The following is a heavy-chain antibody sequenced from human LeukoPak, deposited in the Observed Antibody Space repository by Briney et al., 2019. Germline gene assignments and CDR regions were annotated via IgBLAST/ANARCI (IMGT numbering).Heavy chain of an antibody. J-gene: IGHJ4*02. CDR2: IYYSGST. V-gene: IGHV4-59*01. CDR3: ARAGGRYYDILTGYYGDFDY. D-gene: IGHD3-9*01. Sequence: SETLSLTCTVSGGSISSYYWSWIRQPPGKGLEWIGYIYYSGSTNYNPSLKSRVTISVDTSKNQFSLKLSSVTAADTAVYYCARAGGRYYDILTGYYGDFDYWGRGTLVTVSS. CDR1: GGSISSYY.